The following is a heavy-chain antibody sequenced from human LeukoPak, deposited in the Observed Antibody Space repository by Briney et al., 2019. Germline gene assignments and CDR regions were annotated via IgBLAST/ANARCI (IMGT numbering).Heavy chain of an antibody. CDR3: GRGNYYGMDV. V-gene: IGHV3-74*01. CDR1: GFTFSSYW. J-gene: IGHJ6*02. CDR2: INSDGSST. Sequence: PGGSLRLSCAASGFTFSSYWMHWVRHAPGKGLVWISRINSDGSSTSYVDPVKGRFTISRDNAKNTLYLQMNSLRAEDTAVYYCGRGNYYGMDVWGQGTTVTVSS.